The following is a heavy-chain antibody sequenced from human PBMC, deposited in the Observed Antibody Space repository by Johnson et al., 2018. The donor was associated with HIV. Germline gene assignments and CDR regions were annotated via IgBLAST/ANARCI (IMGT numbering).Heavy chain of an antibody. V-gene: IGHV3-15*01. Sequence: EVQLVEFGGGVVQPGRSLRLSCAASGFTFNNAWMTWFRQPPGKGLEWVGRIKSKSDGGTTDYAAPVKGRFSISRDESQNTVYLEMNSLKTEDTAVYYCTTVADTSGYYPIKPFDDAFDLWGQGAMVTVSS. CDR1: GFTFNNAW. CDR2: IKSKSDGGTT. J-gene: IGHJ3*01. D-gene: IGHD3-22*01. CDR3: TTVADTSGYYPIKPFDDAFDL.